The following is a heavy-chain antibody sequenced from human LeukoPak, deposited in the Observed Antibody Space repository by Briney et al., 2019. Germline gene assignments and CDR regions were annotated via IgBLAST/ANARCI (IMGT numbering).Heavy chain of an antibody. Sequence: SETLSLTCTVSGGSISSYYWSWIRQPPGKGLEWIGYIYYSGSTNYNPSLKSRVTISVDTSKNQFSLKLSSVTAADTAVYYCATVGPSSSITSAATRGPNWFDPWGQGTLVTVSS. CDR3: ATVGPSSSITSAATRGPNWFDP. CDR2: IYYSGST. CDR1: GGSISSYY. J-gene: IGHJ5*02. D-gene: IGHD2-15*01. V-gene: IGHV4-59*01.